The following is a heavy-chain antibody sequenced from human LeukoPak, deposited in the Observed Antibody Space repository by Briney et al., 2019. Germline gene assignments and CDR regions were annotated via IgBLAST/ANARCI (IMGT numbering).Heavy chain of an antibody. D-gene: IGHD3-10*01. Sequence: PSETLSLTCTVSGGSISSYYWSWIRQPAGKGLEWIGRIYTSGSTNYNPSLKSRVTMSVDTSKNQFSLKLGSVTAADTAVYYCAREETTMVRGVIRFDPWGQGTLVTVSS. CDR2: IYTSGST. V-gene: IGHV4-4*07. J-gene: IGHJ5*02. CDR3: AREETTMVRGVIRFDP. CDR1: GGSISSYY.